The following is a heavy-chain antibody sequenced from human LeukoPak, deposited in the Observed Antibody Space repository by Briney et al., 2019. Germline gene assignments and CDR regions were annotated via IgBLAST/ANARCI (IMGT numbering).Heavy chain of an antibody. CDR2: IVVGSGNT. Sequence: SVKVSCKASGFTFTSSAMQWVRQARGQRLEWIGWIVVGSGNTNYAQKFQERVTITRDMSTSTAYMELSSLRSEDTAVYYCAAAGIAAAGNFDYWGQGTLVTVSS. D-gene: IGHD6-13*01. V-gene: IGHV1-58*02. CDR3: AAAGIAAAGNFDY. CDR1: GFTFTSSA. J-gene: IGHJ4*02.